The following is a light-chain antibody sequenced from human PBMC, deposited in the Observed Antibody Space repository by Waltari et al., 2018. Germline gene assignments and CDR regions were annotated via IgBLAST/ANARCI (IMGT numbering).Light chain of an antibody. V-gene: IGLV1-47*01. CDR1: RPNILSNS. Sequence: QSVLTQPPSASGTPGQTVTVSCSGSRPNILSNSVHWYQLLPGTAPKLLIYRNNQRPSGVPDRFSGSKSGTSASLAISGLRSEDEADYYCATWDDSLSINWVFGGETKVTVL. CDR3: ATWDDSLSINWV. J-gene: IGLJ3*02. CDR2: RNN.